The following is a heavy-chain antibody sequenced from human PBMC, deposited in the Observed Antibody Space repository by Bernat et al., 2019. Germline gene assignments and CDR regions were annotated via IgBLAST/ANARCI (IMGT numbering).Heavy chain of an antibody. CDR3: ALLQPSGSYGEAFDI. CDR2: ISSSSSTI. D-gene: IGHD1-26*01. V-gene: IGHV3-48*04. Sequence: EVQLVESGGGLVQPGGSLRLSCAASGFTFSSYSMNWVRQAPGKGLERGSYISSSSSTIYYADSVKGRFTISRDNAKNSLYLQMNSLRAEDTALYYCALLQPSGSYGEAFDIWGQGTMVTVSS. J-gene: IGHJ3*02. CDR1: GFTFSSYS.